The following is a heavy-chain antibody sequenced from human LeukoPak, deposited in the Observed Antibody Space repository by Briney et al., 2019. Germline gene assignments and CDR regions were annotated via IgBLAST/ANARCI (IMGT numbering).Heavy chain of an antibody. J-gene: IGHJ3*02. CDR3: PRPWEFRNNDAFDI. Sequence: ASVKVSCKASGYTFTGYYMHWVRQAPGQGLEGMGWINPNSGGTNYAQKFQGRVTMTRDTSISTAHMELSRLTSDDTAVYYCPRPWEFRNNDAFDIWGQGTMVTVSS. CDR2: INPNSGGT. CDR1: GYTFTGYY. V-gene: IGHV1-2*02. D-gene: IGHD3-10*01.